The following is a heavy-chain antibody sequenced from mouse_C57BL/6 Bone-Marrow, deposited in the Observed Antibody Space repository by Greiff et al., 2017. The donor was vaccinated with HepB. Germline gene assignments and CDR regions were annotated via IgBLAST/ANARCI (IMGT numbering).Heavy chain of an antibody. J-gene: IGHJ4*01. D-gene: IGHD1-1*01. CDR1: GYTFTSYG. CDR3: AREYYYGGAMDY. V-gene: IGHV1-81*01. Sequence: VKLMESGAELARPGASVKLSCKASGYTFTSYGISWVKQRTGQGLEWIGEIYPRSGNTYYNEKFKGKATLTADKSSSTAYMELRSLTSEDSAVYFCAREYYYGGAMDYWGQGTSVTVSS. CDR2: IYPRSGNT.